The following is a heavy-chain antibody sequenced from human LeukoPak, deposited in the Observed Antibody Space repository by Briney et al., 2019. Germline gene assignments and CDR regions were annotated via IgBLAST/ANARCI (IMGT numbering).Heavy chain of an antibody. CDR1: GFTVSSNY. J-gene: IGHJ4*02. D-gene: IGHD2-15*01. V-gene: IGHV3-66*01. CDR3: ARDRNCIGGNCYEYIY. CDR2: IYSGGST. Sequence: PGGSLRLSCAASGFTVSSNYMSWVRQAAGKGLEWVSVIYSGGSTSYADSVKGRFTISRDNSKNTVFLQMNSLRAEDTAVYYCARDRNCIGGNCYEYIYWGQGALVTVSS.